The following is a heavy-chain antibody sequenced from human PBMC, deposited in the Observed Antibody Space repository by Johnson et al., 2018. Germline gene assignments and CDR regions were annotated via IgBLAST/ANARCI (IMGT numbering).Heavy chain of an antibody. D-gene: IGHD3-10*01. Sequence: QLVESGGGLVQPGGSLRLSCAASGFTFSSYDMHWVRQATGKGLEWFSAIGTAGDTYYPGSVKGRFTIPRENAKNSLYLQMNSLRAGDTAVYYCARDLMVRGAMSYYYYGMDVWGQGTTVTVSS. V-gene: IGHV3-13*01. CDR3: ARDLMVRGAMSYYYYGMDV. CDR1: GFTFSSYD. CDR2: IGTAGDT. J-gene: IGHJ6*02.